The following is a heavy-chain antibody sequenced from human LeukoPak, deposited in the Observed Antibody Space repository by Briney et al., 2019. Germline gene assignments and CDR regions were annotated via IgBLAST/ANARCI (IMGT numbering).Heavy chain of an antibody. V-gene: IGHV1-8*01. CDR3: ARVTIFGVVIIGVVDYGMDV. CDR2: MNPNSGNT. CDR1: GYTFTSYD. Sequence: ASVNVSCTASGYTFTSYDINWVRQATGQGLEWMGWMNPNSGNTGYAQKFQGRVTMTRNTSISTAYMELSSLRSEDTAVYYCARVTIFGVVIIGVVDYGMDVWGQGTTVTVSS. D-gene: IGHD3-3*01. J-gene: IGHJ6*02.